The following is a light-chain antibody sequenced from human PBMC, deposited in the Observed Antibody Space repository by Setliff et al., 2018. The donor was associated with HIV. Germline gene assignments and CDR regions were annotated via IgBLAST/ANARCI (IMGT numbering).Light chain of an antibody. CDR1: SGDVGRYNL. CDR3: CSNTGSNTYV. Sequence: ALAQPASVSGSPGQSITISCTGTSGDVGRYNLASWYQQQPGKPPKLMIYQASKRPSGVSNRFSGSKSGNTASLTISGLQAEDEADYYCCSNTGSNTYVFGTGTKVTVL. J-gene: IGLJ1*01. V-gene: IGLV2-23*01. CDR2: QAS.